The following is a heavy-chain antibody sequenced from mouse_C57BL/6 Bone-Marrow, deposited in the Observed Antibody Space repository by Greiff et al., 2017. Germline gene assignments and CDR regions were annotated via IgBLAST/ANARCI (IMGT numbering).Heavy chain of an antibody. CDR1: GFSLSTSGMG. V-gene: IGHV8-12*01. Sequence: ESGPGILQSSQTLSLTCSFSGFSLSTSGMGVSWIRQPSGKGLEWLAHIYWDDDKRYNPSLKSRLTISKDTSRNQVFLKITSVDTADTATYYWARTDYGSSYWFAYWGQGTLVTVSA. J-gene: IGHJ3*01. CDR3: ARTDYGSSYWFAY. CDR2: IYWDDDK. D-gene: IGHD1-1*01.